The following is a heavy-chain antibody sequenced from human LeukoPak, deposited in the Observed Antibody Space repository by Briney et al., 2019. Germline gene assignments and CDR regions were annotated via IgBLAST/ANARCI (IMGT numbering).Heavy chain of an antibody. D-gene: IGHD2/OR15-2a*01. V-gene: IGHV3-23*01. J-gene: IGHJ4*02. CDR3: ARHCNSFDGNYFDF. CDR2: ISNSGGST. CDR1: GFTFSNYA. Sequence: QSGGSLRLSCAASGFTFSNYAMTWVRQAPGKGLEWVSGISNSGGSTYYADSVKGRFTVSRDNSKNTLYLQVNSLRAEDTALYYCARHCNSFDGNYFDFWGQGSLVTVSS.